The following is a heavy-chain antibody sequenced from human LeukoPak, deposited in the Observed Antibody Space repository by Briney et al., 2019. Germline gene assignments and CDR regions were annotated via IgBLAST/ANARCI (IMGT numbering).Heavy chain of an antibody. CDR1: GGSIRSY. CDR2: INHSGSS. J-gene: IGHJ6*03. Sequence: PSETLSLTCTVSGGSIRSYWSWIRQPPGKGLEWIGEINHSGSSKYIPSLKSRVTISVDTSKNQFSLKLSSVTAADTAVYYCARRVGRYFGERAYYYNYMDVWAKGTMVTISS. CDR3: ARRVGRYFGERAYYYNYMDV. D-gene: IGHD3-10*01. V-gene: IGHV4-34*01.